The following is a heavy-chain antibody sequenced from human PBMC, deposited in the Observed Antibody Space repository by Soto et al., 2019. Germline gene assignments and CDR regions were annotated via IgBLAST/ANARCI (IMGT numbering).Heavy chain of an antibody. CDR1: GGSISSYY. V-gene: IGHV4-39*01. J-gene: IGHJ4*02. CDR2: IYYSGST. D-gene: IGHD3-22*01. Sequence: PSETLPLTCTVSGGSISSYYWVLIRQPPGKGLEWIGSIYYSGSTYYNPSLKSRVTISVDTSKNQFSLKLSSVTAADTAVYYCARQPGNYYDSSGPDYWGQGTLVTVSS. CDR3: ARQPGNYYDSSGPDY.